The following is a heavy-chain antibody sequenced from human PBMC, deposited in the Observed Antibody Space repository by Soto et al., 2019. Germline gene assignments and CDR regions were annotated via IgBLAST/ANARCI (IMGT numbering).Heavy chain of an antibody. CDR1: GFTFSSYS. J-gene: IGHJ6*02. CDR2: ISSSSSTI. V-gene: IGHV3-48*02. CDR3: ARGGYCTNGVCYLAYYYGMDV. Sequence: GGSLRLSCAASGFTFSSYSMNWVRQAPGKGLEWVSYISSSSSTIYYADSVKGRFTISRDNAKNSLYLQMNSLRDEDTAVYYCARGGYCTNGVCYLAYYYGMDVWGQGTTVTVSS. D-gene: IGHD2-8*01.